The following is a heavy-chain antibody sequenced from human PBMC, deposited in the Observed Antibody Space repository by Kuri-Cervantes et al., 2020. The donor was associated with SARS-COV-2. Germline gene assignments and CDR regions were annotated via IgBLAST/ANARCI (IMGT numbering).Heavy chain of an antibody. D-gene: IGHD2-2*01. J-gene: IGHJ5*02. Sequence: GESLKISCAASGFTFSSYAMSWVRQAPGKGLEWVSSISSSSSYIYYADSVKGRFTISRDNAKNSLYLQMNSLRAEDTAVYYCAGGSCSSTSCYYTNWFDPWGQGTLVTVSS. CDR2: ISSSSSYI. V-gene: IGHV3-21*01. CDR1: GFTFSSYA. CDR3: AGGSCSSTSCYYTNWFDP.